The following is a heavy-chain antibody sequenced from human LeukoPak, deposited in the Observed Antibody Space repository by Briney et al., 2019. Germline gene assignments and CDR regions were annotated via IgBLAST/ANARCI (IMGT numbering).Heavy chain of an antibody. J-gene: IGHJ4*02. CDR2: VFYTGKT. CDR3: ARVFDS. CDR1: GGSVSTSDYY. Sequence: PSETQSLTCTVSGGSVSTSDYYWGWIRQSPVKGLEWIGDVFYTGKTNYNPSLRGRATISIDTSKNQFSLKLTYVTAADSAVYYCARVFDSWGQGTLVTVSS. V-gene: IGHV4-39*07.